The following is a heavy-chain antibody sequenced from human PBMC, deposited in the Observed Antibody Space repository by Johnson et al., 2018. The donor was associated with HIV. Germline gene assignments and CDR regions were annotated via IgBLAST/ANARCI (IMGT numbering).Heavy chain of an antibody. CDR2: IKQDGSEK. CDR3: ANLGGFGGNNGFVI. V-gene: IGHV3-7*02. CDR1: GFTFSSYW. Sequence: VQLVESGGGLVQPGGSLRLSCPASGFTFSSYWMNWVRQAPGKGLEWVANIKQDGSEKYYVDSVKGRFTISRDNAKNTLDLQMNSLTTEDTAVYCCANLGGFGGNNGFVIWGQGTMFTVSS. D-gene: IGHD4-23*01. J-gene: IGHJ3*02.